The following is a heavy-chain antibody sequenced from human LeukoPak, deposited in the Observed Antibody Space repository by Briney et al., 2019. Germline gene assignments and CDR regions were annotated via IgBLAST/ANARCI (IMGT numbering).Heavy chain of an antibody. Sequence: GGSLRLSCTASGFTTHYWLNWVRQSPGKGLEWVANIDRDGRVQHYVDSVEGRFTISRDSARNSLYLQMNSLRAEDTAVYYCASLPGGKTAALEFDLRGRGTLVTVSS. CDR1: GFTTHYW. CDR3: ASLPGGKTAALEFDL. D-gene: IGHD6-13*01. CDR2: IDRDGRVQ. V-gene: IGHV3-7*01. J-gene: IGHJ2*01.